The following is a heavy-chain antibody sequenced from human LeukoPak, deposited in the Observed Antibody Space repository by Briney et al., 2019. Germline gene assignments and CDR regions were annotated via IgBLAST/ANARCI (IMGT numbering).Heavy chain of an antibody. CDR3: ARLGYCSSTSCSNNWFDP. CDR1: GGSISSGGYS. CDR2: IYHSGST. D-gene: IGHD2-2*01. J-gene: IGHJ5*02. Sequence: SETLSLTCAVSGGSISSGGYSWSWIRKPPGKGLEWIGYIYHSGSTYYNPSLKSRVTISVDRSKNQFSLKLSSVTAADTAVYYCARLGYCSSTSCSNNWFDPWGQGTLVTVSS. V-gene: IGHV4-30-2*01.